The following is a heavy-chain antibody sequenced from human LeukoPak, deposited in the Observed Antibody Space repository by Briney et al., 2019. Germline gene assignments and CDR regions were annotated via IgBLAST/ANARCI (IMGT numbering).Heavy chain of an antibody. CDR2: IYPGDSDT. D-gene: IGHD3-9*01. CDR3: ARLGMRYLDWFQPLDV. V-gene: IGHV5-51*01. J-gene: IGHJ6*04. Sequence: GESLKISCKGSGYSFTSYWIGWVRQMPGKGLEWMGIIYPGDSDTRYSPSFQGQVTISADKSISTAYLQWSSLKASDTAMYYCARLGMRYLDWFQPLDVWGKGTTVTISS. CDR1: GYSFTSYW.